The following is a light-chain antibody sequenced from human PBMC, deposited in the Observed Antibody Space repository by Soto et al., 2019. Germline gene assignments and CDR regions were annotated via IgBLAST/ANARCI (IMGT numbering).Light chain of an antibody. J-gene: IGKJ2*01. Sequence: EIVMTQSPATLSVSPGEGATLSCRASQSVSSKLAWYQQKPGQAPRLLIYGASTRATGIPARFSGSGSGTEFTLTISSLQSEDYAVYYCQQYNNWPPYTFGQGTKVDIK. CDR2: GAS. V-gene: IGKV3-15*01. CDR1: QSVSSK. CDR3: QQYNNWPPYT.